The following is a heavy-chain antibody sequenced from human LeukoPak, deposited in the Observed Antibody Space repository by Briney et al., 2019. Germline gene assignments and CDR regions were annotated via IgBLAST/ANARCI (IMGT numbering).Heavy chain of an antibody. CDR1: GFTFSTYW. CDR3: ATQPAAADVDY. Sequence: GGSLRLSCVASGFTFSTYWMTWVRQAPGKGLEWVANIKPDGSEKSYVDSVKGRFTFSRDNAKNSLYLQMSSLRPDDTGVYYCATQPAAADVDYWGQGALVTVSS. V-gene: IGHV3-7*03. CDR2: IKPDGSEK. D-gene: IGHD2-2*01. J-gene: IGHJ4*02.